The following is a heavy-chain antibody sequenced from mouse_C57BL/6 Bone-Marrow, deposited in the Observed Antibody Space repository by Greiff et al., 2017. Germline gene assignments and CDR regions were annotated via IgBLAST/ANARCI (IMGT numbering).Heavy chain of an antibody. J-gene: IGHJ3*01. D-gene: IGHD2-1*01. CDR3: VKRSDYDSYGFAY. V-gene: IGHV1-59*01. CDR1: GYTFTSYW. CDR2: IDPSDSYT. Sequence: VQLQQPGAELVRPGTSVKLSCKASGYTFTSYWMHWVKQRPGQGLEWIGVIDPSDSYTNYNQKFKGKATLTVDTTSSTAYMQLSSLTSEDSAVDYCVKRSDYDSYGFAYWGQGTLVTVSA.